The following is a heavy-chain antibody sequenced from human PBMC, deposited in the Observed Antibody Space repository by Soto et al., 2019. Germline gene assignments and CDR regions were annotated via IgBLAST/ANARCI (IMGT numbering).Heavy chain of an antibody. CDR3: ARGGLQLLTFDP. V-gene: IGHV4-30-4*01. Sequence: PSETLSLTCTVSGGSISSGDYYWSWIRQPPGKGLEWIGYIYYSGSTYYNPSLKSRVTISVDTSKNQFSLKLSSVTAADTAVYYCARGGLQLLTFDPWGQGTLVTVSS. J-gene: IGHJ5*02. CDR1: GGSISSGDYY. CDR2: IYYSGST. D-gene: IGHD2-2*01.